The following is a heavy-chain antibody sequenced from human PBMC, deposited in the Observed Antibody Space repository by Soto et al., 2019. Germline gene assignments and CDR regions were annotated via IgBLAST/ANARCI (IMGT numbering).Heavy chain of an antibody. CDR3: ARDVAVWFGDGGWLDP. V-gene: IGHV1-18*01. D-gene: IGHD3-10*01. Sequence: QVQLVQSGAEVKKPGASVKVSCNASGYTFTSYGICWVRQAPGQGLELMGWVSAYNSNTNYAQKLQCRVTMTTDASTSTAYMELRSLRSVDTAVDYCARDVAVWFGDGGWLDPWGQGTLVTVSS. CDR1: GYTFTSYG. CDR2: VSAYNSNT. J-gene: IGHJ5*02.